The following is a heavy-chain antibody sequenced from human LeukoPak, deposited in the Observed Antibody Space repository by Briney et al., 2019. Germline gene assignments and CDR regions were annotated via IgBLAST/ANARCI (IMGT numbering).Heavy chain of an antibody. D-gene: IGHD2/OR15-2a*01. J-gene: IGHJ4*02. Sequence: ASMKVSCKASGYTFTAYYMHWVRQASGQGLEWMGWIDPNGGGTNYARKFQGRVTMTRDTSINTAYMELNSLTSDDTAVYYCARPLSPYQFYFHTWGQGTLLTVSS. CDR2: IDPNGGGT. V-gene: IGHV1-2*02. CDR1: GYTFTAYY. CDR3: ARPLSPYQFYFHT.